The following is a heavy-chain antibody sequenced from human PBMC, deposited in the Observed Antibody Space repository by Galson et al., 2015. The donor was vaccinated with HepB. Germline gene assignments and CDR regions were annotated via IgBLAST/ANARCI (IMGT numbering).Heavy chain of an antibody. CDR3: ARAIGAGTGNFDY. Sequence: CAISGDSVSSTSASWNWIRQSPSRGLEWLGRTYYRSKWYNDYAVSVKSRITINPDTSKNQFSLQLNSVTPEGTAVYYCARAIGAGTGNFDYWGQGTLVTVSS. J-gene: IGHJ4*02. CDR1: GDSVSSTSAS. CDR2: TYYRSKWYN. V-gene: IGHV6-1*01. D-gene: IGHD6-19*01.